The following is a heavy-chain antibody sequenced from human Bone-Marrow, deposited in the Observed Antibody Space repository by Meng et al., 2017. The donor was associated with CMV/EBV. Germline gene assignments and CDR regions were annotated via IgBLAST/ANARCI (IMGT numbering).Heavy chain of an antibody. CDR2: ISGSGGST. V-gene: IGHV3-23*01. CDR1: GGTFSSYA. J-gene: IGHJ4*02. Sequence: SCKASGGTFSSYAMSWVRQAPGKGLEWVSAISGSGGSTYYADSVKGRFTISRDNSKNTLYLQMNSLRAEDTAVYYCAKRPGGSADYWGQGTLVTVSS. CDR3: AKRPGGSADY. D-gene: IGHD3-10*01.